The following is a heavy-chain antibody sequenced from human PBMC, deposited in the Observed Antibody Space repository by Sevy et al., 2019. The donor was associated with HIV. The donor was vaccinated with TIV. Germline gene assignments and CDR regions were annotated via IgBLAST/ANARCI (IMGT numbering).Heavy chain of an antibody. Sequence: GGSLRLSCTASGFTFGEYAMSWFRQAPGKGLEWVGFIRSKTYDGTTVYAASVKGRFTISRDDSKSIAYLQMNSLKTEDTAMYYCSREGSEGSVAQPDAFDIWGQGTMVTVSS. V-gene: IGHV3-49*03. J-gene: IGHJ3*02. CDR3: SREGSEGSVAQPDAFDI. D-gene: IGHD6-19*01. CDR2: IRSKTYDGTT. CDR1: GFTFGEYA.